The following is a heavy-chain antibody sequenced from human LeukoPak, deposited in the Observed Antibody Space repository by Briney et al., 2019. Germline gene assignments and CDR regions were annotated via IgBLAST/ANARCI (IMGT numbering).Heavy chain of an antibody. Sequence: GGSLRLSCAASGFTFSSYSMNWVRQAPGKGLEWVSYISSSSSTIYYADSVKGRFTISRDNAKNSLYLQMNSLRAEDTAVYYCARDGLGYQLLRGVHFGYWGQGTLVTVSS. CDR2: ISSSSSTI. CDR1: GFTFSSYS. J-gene: IGHJ4*02. CDR3: ARDGLGYQLLRGVHFGY. D-gene: IGHD2-2*01. V-gene: IGHV3-48*01.